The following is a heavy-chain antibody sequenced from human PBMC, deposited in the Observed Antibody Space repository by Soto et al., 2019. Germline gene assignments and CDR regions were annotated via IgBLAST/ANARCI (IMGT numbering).Heavy chain of an antibody. Sequence: GGSLRLSCEGSGFTFSTYAMSWIRQAPGKGPEWVSAISGSGGNTYYADSVKGRFTISRDNSRNTLYLQMDSLRAGDTAIYYCAKDHRYCTSGNCYPRVSYWGQGTLVTVSS. D-gene: IGHD2-2*01. CDR2: ISGSGGNT. J-gene: IGHJ4*02. CDR1: GFTFSTYA. CDR3: AKDHRYCTSGNCYPRVSY. V-gene: IGHV3-23*01.